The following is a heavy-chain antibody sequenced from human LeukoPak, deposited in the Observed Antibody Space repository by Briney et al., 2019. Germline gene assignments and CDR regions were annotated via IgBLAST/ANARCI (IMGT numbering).Heavy chain of an antibody. Sequence: PGGSLRLSCATSGFTFSSYWMSWVRRAPGKGLEWVANIKQDGSQIFYVDSVKGRFTISGDTAKNSLSLQMNSLRAEDTAVYYCAREYCSGTSCYGYFDYWGQGTLVTVSS. CDR3: AREYCSGTSCYGYFDY. J-gene: IGHJ4*02. CDR1: GFTFSSYW. CDR2: IKQDGSQI. D-gene: IGHD2-2*01. V-gene: IGHV3-7*01.